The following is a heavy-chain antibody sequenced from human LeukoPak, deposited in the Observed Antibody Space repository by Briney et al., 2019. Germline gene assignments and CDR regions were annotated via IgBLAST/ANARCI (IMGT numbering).Heavy chain of an antibody. J-gene: IGHJ5*02. D-gene: IGHD6-13*01. CDR2: IYTSGST. CDR3: ARDSGYSSSWYDNWFDP. Sequence: SETLSLTCTVSGGSISSYYWSWIRQPAGKGLEWIGRIYTSGSTNYNPSLKSRVTMSVDTSKNQFSLKLSSVTAADTAVYYCARDSGYSSSWYDNWFDPWGRGTLVTVSS. CDR1: GGSISSYY. V-gene: IGHV4-4*07.